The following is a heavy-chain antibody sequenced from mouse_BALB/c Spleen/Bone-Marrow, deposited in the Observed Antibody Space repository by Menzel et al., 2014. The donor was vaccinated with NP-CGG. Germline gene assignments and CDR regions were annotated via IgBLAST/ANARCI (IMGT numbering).Heavy chain of an antibody. J-gene: IGHJ2*01. D-gene: IGHD1-1*01. CDR3: ARNFYGSAYFDF. CDR1: GYKFTDYA. V-gene: IGHV1-67*01. Sequence: VKLMESGPELVSPGVSVKISCKGSGYKFTDYAMHWVKQSHAKSLEWIGLISTYSGNTHYNQKFKGKATMTVDKSSSTAYMELARLTSEDSAIYYCARNFYGSAYFDFWGQGSTLTVSS. CDR2: ISTYSGNT.